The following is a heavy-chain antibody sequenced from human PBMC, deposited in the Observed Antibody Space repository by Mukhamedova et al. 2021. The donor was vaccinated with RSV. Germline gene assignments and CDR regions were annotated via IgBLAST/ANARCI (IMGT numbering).Heavy chain of an antibody. CDR3: ARGTGYFDY. V-gene: IGHV1-2*02. D-gene: IGHD1-1*01. Sequence: GGTNYAQKFQGRDTMTRDTSISTAYMELSRLRSDDTAVYYCARGTGYFDYWGQGTLVTVSS. J-gene: IGHJ4*02. CDR2: GGT.